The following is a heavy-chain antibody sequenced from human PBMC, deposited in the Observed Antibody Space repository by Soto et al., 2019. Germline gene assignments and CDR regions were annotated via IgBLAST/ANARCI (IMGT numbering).Heavy chain of an antibody. D-gene: IGHD1-1*01. CDR3: AKDTTQYYYSQYFDA. V-gene: IGHV3-23*01. J-gene: IGHJ6*03. CDR1: GFTFSSYA. CDR2: IIGSGGNT. Sequence: EVQLLESGGGLVQPGGSLRLSCAASGFTFSSYAMSWVRQAPGKGLEWVSSIIGSGGNTYDAVSVRGRFTISRDNSNNMLYLQMHSLRAEDTAVYYCAKDTTQYYYSQYFDAWGKGTPVTVSS.